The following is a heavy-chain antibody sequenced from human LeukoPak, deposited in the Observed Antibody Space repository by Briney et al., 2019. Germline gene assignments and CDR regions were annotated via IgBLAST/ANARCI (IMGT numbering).Heavy chain of an antibody. D-gene: IGHD3-3*01. CDR1: GGSFSGYY. CDR3: ARGFPVLRFWGCLSTWFAP. V-gene: IGHV4-34*01. CDR2: INHSGST. Sequence: PSETLSLTCAVYGGSFSGYYWSWIRQPPGKGLEWIGEINHSGSTNYNPSLKSRVTISVDTSKNQFSLKLSSVTAADTAVYYCARGFPVLRFWGCLSTWFAPGGQGPLVTVSS. J-gene: IGHJ5*02.